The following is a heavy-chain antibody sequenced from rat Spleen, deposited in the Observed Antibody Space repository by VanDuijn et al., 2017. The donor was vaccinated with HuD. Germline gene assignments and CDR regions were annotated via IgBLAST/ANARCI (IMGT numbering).Heavy chain of an antibody. CDR2: ISYDGSST. CDR1: GFTFSDYY. CDR3: ARRETYYGYFDF. V-gene: IGHV5-29*01. J-gene: IGHJ1*01. Sequence: EVQLVESDGGLVQPGEPLKLSCAASGFTFSDYYMAWVRQAPTKGLEWVATISYDGSSTYYRDSVKGRFTISRDNAKSTLYLQMDSLRSEDTATYYCARRETYYGYFDFWGPGTMVTVSS.